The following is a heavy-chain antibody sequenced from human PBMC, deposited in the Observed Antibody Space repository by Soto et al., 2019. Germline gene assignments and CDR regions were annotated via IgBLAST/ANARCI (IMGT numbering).Heavy chain of an antibody. V-gene: IGHV4-34*02. CDR1: GGSFSSI. CDR3: ARGGEADRRVLSWFDP. CDR2: ISHSGNT. J-gene: IGHJ5*02. D-gene: IGHD3-10*01. Sequence: QVQLQQWGAGLLKPSETLSLTCGVYGGSFSSIWSWIRQPPGKGLEWIGEISHSGNTNYNPSLKSRVTISIDTSKNQFSLRLSSVTAADTAMYFCARGGEADRRVLSWFDPWGQGTLVTVSS.